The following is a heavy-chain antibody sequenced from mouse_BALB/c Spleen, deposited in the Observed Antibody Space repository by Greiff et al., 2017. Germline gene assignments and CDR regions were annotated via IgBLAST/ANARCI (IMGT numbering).Heavy chain of an antibody. CDR3: ARGWDY. CDR1: GYTFTSYW. CDR2: IYPGDGDT. D-gene: IGHD3-2*02. V-gene: IGHV1-87*01. J-gene: IGHJ2*01. Sequence: VQLQQSGAELARPGASVKLSCKASGYTFTSYWMQWVKQRPGQGLEWIGAIYPGDGDTRYTQKFKGKATLTADKSSSTAYMQLSSLASEDSAVYYCARGWDYWGQGTTLTVSS.